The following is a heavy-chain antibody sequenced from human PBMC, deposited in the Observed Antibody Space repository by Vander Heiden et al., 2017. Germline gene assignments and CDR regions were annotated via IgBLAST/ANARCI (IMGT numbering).Heavy chain of an antibody. CDR3: AKEVAAIGRPAFDY. CDR2: MSDTGGGT. J-gene: IGHJ4*02. D-gene: IGHD6-19*01. Sequence: EVRLLESGGGLVQPGGSLRLSCASSGFIFSSYAMSWVRQAPGKGLEWVSGMSDTGGGTYYEDSVKGRFTISRDNSKNTLYLQMNTLTVEDTAVYYCAKEVAAIGRPAFDYWGQGTLVTVSS. CDR1: GFIFSSYA. V-gene: IGHV3-23*01.